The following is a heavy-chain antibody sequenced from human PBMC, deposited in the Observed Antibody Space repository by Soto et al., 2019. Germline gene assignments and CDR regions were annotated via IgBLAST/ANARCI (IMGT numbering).Heavy chain of an antibody. CDR1: GFTFSSYG. J-gene: IGHJ6*02. Sequence: GGSLRLTCAASGFTFSSYGMLWVRQAPGKGLEWVAVISYDGSNKYYADSVKGRFTISRDNSKNTLYLQMNSLRAEDTAVYYCAKDLTTGYSSSWHYYYGMDVWGQGTTVTVSS. D-gene: IGHD6-13*01. CDR2: ISYDGSNK. CDR3: AKDLTTGYSSSWHYYYGMDV. V-gene: IGHV3-30*18.